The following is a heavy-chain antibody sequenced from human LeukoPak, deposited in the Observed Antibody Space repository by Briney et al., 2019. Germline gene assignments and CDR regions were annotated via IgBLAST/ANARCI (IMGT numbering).Heavy chain of an antibody. D-gene: IGHD3-22*01. J-gene: IGHJ6*03. V-gene: IGHV3-30*02. CDR3: AYNYYDSSGYLYYYYMDV. CDR2: IRYDGSNK. CDR1: GFTFSSYG. Sequence: GGSLRLSCAASGFTFSSYGMHWVRQAPGKGLEWVAFIRYDGSNKYYADSVKGRFTISRDNSKNTLYLQMNSLRAEDTAVYYCAYNYYDSSGYLYYYYMDVWGKGTTVTVSS.